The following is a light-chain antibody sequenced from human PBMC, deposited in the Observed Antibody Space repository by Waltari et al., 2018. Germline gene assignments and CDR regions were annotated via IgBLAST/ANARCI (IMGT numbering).Light chain of an antibody. CDR1: QSVTRA. V-gene: IGKV3-20*01. Sequence: EIVLPQSPATLSLSPGESATLSCRTSQSVTRALAWYQQKPGQAPRLLIYGASNRATGIPDRFSGSGSGTDFSLTISSLEPEDFAVYYCQHYLRLPVTFGQGTKVEVK. CDR2: GAS. CDR3: QHYLRLPVT. J-gene: IGKJ1*01.